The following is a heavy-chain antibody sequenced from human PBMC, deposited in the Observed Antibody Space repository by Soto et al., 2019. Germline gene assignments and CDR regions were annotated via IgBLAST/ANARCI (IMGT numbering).Heavy chain of an antibody. V-gene: IGHV3-21*01. CDR3: ASLVEPATDFDY. CDR1: GFTFSSYS. D-gene: IGHD2-2*01. CDR2: ISSSSSYI. J-gene: IGHJ4*02. Sequence: GGSLRLSCAASGFTFSSYSMNWVRQAPGKGLEWVSSISSSSSYIYYADSVKGRFTISRDNAKNSLYLQMNSLRAEDTAVYYCASLVEPATDFDYWGQGTLVTVSS.